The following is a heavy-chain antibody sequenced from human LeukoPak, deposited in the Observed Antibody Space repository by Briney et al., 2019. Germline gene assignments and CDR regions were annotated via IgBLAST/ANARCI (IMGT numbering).Heavy chain of an antibody. CDR2: INPNSGGT. V-gene: IGHV1-2*02. CDR1: GYTFTGYY. CDR3: ARDGDNCCSSTSCYSNWFDP. J-gene: IGHJ5*02. D-gene: IGHD2-2*01. Sequence: ASVKVSCKASGYTFTGYYMHWVRQAPGQGLEWMGWINPNSGGTNYAQKFQGRVTMTRDTSISTAYMELSRLRSDDTAVYYCARDGDNCCSSTSCYSNWFDPWGQGTLVTVSS.